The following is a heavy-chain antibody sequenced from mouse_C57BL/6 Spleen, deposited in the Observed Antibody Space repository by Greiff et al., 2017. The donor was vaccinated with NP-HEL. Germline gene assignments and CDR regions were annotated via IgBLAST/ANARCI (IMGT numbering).Heavy chain of an antibody. D-gene: IGHD2-5*01. CDR1: GYTFTSYW. V-gene: IGHV1-74*01. Sequence: QVQLQQPGAELVKPGASVTVSCKASGYTFTSYWMHWVKQRPGQGLEWIGRIHPSDSDTNYNQKFKGKATLTVDKSSSTAYMQLISLTSEDSAVYYCAIYYSNHYAMDYWGQGTSVTVSS. J-gene: IGHJ4*01. CDR2: IHPSDSDT. CDR3: AIYYSNHYAMDY.